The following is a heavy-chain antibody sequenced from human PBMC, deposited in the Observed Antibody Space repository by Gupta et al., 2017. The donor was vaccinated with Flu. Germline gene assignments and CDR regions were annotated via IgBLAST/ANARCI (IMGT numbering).Heavy chain of an antibody. V-gene: IGHV4-4*02. CDR3: ARDPTIVEEKTGGIDV. CDR1: GASISNSNW. D-gene: IGHD2-21*01. CDR2: IYHSGSN. Sequence: QVQLQESGPGLVKPSGTLSLTCAVSGASISNSNWWTWVRQPPGKGLEWIGEIYHSGSNNYNPSRKSRVTISVDKSTNQVSLKLSSVNAADTAVYYCARDPTIVEEKTGGIDVWGQGTTVTVSS. J-gene: IGHJ6*02.